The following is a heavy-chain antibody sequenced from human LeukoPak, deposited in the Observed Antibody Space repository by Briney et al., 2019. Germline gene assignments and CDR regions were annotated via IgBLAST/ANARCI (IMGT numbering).Heavy chain of an antibody. V-gene: IGHV3-74*01. CDR1: GFTFSSYW. J-gene: IGHJ4*02. CDR3: ARDQSIAVAGTRNPAGY. CDR2: INSDGSST. D-gene: IGHD6-19*01. Sequence: GGSLRLSCAASGFTFSSYWMHWFRQAPGKGLVWVSRINSDGSSTSYADSVKGRFTISRDNAKNTLYLQMNSLRAEDTAVYYCARDQSIAVAGTRNPAGYWGQGTLVTVSS.